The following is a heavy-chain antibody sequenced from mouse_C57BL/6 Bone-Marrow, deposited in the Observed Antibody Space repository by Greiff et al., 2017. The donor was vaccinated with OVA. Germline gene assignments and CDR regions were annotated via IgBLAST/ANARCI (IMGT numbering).Heavy chain of an antibody. CDR3: ARGGTSPFAY. CDR1: GYSFTGYY. D-gene: IGHD4-1*01. V-gene: IGHV1-42*01. Sequence: EVQVVESGPELVKPGASVKISCKASGYSFTGYYMNWVKQSPEKSLEWIGEINPSTGGTTYNQKFKAKATLTVDKSSSTAYMQLKSLTSEDSAVDYCARGGTSPFAYWGQGNLVTVSA. CDR2: INPSTGGT. J-gene: IGHJ3*01.